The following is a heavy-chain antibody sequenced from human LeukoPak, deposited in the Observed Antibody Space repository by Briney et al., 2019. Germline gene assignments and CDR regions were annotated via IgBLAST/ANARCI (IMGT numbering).Heavy chain of an antibody. J-gene: IGHJ4*02. D-gene: IGHD3-22*01. Sequence: ESLKISCKGSGYRFTTYWIGWVRQMPGKGLEWMGIINPGDSDTRYSPSFQGQVTISADKSISTAYLLWSSLKASDTAMYYCARHPITRYYDSSGYSAAGPDYWGQGTLVTVSS. V-gene: IGHV5-51*01. CDR3: ARHPITRYYDSSGYSAAGPDY. CDR1: GYRFTTYW. CDR2: INPGDSDT.